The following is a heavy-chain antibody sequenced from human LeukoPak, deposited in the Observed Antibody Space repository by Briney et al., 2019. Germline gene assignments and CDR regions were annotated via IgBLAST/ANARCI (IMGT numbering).Heavy chain of an antibody. Sequence: PSETLSLTCTVSGGSISSSSYYWGWIRQPPGKGLEWIGRIYTSGSTNYNPSLKSRVTISVDKSKNQFSLKLSSVTAADTAVYYCARVLLGPHLYWYFDLWGRGTLVTVSS. J-gene: IGHJ2*01. D-gene: IGHD2-8*01. CDR2: IYTSGST. V-gene: IGHV4-61*05. CDR3: ARVLLGPHLYWYFDL. CDR1: GGSISSSSYY.